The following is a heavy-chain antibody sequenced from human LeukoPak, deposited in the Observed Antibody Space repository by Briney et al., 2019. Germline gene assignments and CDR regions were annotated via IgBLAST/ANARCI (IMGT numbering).Heavy chain of an antibody. J-gene: IGHJ4*02. V-gene: IGHV3-33*06. CDR2: IWYDGSNN. D-gene: IGHD6-19*01. Sequence: PGGSLRLSCAASGFTFSSYGMHWGRQAPDKRLEWVAVIWYDGSNNYYADSVKGRFTISRDNSKNTLYLQMNSLRAEDTAVYYCAKGGIAVTRHFDYWGQGTLVTVSS. CDR1: GFTFSSYG. CDR3: AKGGIAVTRHFDY.